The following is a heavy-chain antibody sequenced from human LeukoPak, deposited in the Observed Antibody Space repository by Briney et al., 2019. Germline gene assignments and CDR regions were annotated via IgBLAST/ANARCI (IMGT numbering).Heavy chain of an antibody. CDR1: GFTFGDYA. D-gene: IGHD3-9*01. V-gene: IGHV3-9*01. CDR2: ISWNSGSI. CDR3: ARDHDWAFDL. J-gene: IGHJ4*02. Sequence: GGSLRLSCAASGFTFGDYAMHWVRQAPGKGLEWVSGISWNSGSIGYADSVKGRFTISRDNPKKSLYLQMNALRYEDTAIYYCARDHDWAFDLWGQGTLVTVSS.